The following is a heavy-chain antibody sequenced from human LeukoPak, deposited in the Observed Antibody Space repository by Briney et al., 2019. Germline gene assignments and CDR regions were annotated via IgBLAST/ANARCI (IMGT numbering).Heavy chain of an antibody. CDR1: GFTVSSNY. CDR2: IYSGGST. V-gene: IGHV3-53*01. J-gene: IGHJ4*02. CDR3: ARGLTVTNSYYFDY. Sequence: GGSLRLSCAASGFTVSSNYMSWVRQAPGEGLEWVSVIYSGGSTYYADSVKGRFTISRDNSKNTLYLQMNSLRAGDTAVYYCARGLTVTNSYYFDYWGQGTLVTVSS. D-gene: IGHD4-11*01.